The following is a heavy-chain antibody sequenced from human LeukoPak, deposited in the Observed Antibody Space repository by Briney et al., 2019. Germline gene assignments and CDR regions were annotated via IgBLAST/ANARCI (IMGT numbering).Heavy chain of an antibody. D-gene: IGHD3-22*01. J-gene: IGHJ4*02. CDR3: ARSYYYDSSGYSRPFDY. CDR2: FHWNGGST. V-gene: IGHV3-20*04. Sequence: GGALRLSCGAHGFPLYDYGVSWGRQATGKGLEWVYGFHWNGGSTGYADSVKGRFTISRDNAKNSLYLQMNSLRAEDTALYYCARSYYYDSSGYSRPFDYWGQGTLVTVSS. CDR1: GFPLYDYG.